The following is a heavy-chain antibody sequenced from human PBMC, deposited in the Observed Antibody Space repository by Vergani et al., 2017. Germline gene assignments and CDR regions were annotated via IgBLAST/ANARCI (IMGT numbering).Heavy chain of an antibody. CDR1: GGSISSYY. Sequence: QVQLQESGPGLVKPSETLSLTCTVSGGSISSYYWSWIRQPPGEGLEWIGYIYYSGSTNYNPSLKRRVTISVDTSKNQFSLKLSSVTAADTAVYYCARDPRGGAFDIWGQGTMVTVSS. CDR3: ARDPRGGAFDI. V-gene: IGHV4-59*01. CDR2: IYYSGST. J-gene: IGHJ3*02. D-gene: IGHD3-16*01.